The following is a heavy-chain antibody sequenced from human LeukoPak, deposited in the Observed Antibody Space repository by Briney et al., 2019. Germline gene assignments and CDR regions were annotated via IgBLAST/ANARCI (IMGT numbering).Heavy chain of an antibody. CDR2: ISSSSSYI. CDR3: AREGGFYDSSGYYLTFDY. Sequence: GGSLRLSCAASGFTFSSYSMNWVRQAPGKGLEWVSSISSSSSYIYYADSVKGRFTISRDNAKNSLYLQMNSLRAEDTAVYYCAREGGFYDSSGYYLTFDYWGQGTLVTVSS. CDR1: GFTFSSYS. J-gene: IGHJ4*02. V-gene: IGHV3-21*06. D-gene: IGHD3-22*01.